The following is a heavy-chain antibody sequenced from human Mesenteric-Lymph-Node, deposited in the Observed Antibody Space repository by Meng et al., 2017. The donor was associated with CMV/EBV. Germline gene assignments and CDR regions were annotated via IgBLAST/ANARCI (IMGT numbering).Heavy chain of an antibody. Sequence: QLHQGGAGLLEPAETLSVTGAVYGGSFSGYYWNWIRQSPEKGLEWIGEINHSGSTTYNPSFTSRIIISVDTSTNQISLNMSSVTAADTAVYYCARGSSYDILTGYFDYWGQGALVTVSS. D-gene: IGHD3-9*01. CDR2: INHSGST. CDR1: GGSFSGYY. V-gene: IGHV4-34*01. CDR3: ARGSSYDILTGYFDY. J-gene: IGHJ4*02.